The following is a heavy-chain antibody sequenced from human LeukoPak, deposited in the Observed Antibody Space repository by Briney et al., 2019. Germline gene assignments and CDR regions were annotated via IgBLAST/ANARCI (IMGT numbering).Heavy chain of an antibody. V-gene: IGHV3-9*01. CDR1: GFTFDHYA. Sequence: GGSLRLSCAASGFTFDHYAMHWVRQAPGKGLEWVSGISWNSGSIGYADSVKGRFTISRDNAKNSLYLQMNSLRAEDTALYYCAKGGYNWNDAIFDYWGQGTLVTVSS. CDR2: ISWNSGSI. D-gene: IGHD1-1*01. J-gene: IGHJ4*02. CDR3: AKGGYNWNDAIFDY.